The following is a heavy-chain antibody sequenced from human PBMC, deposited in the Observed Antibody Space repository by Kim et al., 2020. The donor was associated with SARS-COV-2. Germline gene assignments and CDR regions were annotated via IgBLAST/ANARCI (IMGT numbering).Heavy chain of an antibody. Sequence: GGSLRLSCAASGFTFDDYAMHWVRQVPGKGLEWVSAISWNSGQVHYADSVKGRFTISRDNAKNSLYLQMRSLRADDTALYFCAKDFRYAFDIWGQGTMVTVSS. CDR2: ISWNSGQV. D-gene: IGHD3-16*02. V-gene: IGHV3-9*01. CDR3: AKDFRYAFDI. J-gene: IGHJ3*02. CDR1: GFTFDDYA.